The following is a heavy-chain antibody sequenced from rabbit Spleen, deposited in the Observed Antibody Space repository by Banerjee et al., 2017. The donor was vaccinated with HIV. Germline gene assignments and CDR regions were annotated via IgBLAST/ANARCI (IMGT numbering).Heavy chain of an antibody. J-gene: IGHJ4*01. Sequence: QEQLEESGGGLVKPEGSLTLTCKASGFSFSDRDVMCWVRQAPGKGLEWIACINTATGKAVYASWAKGRFTISKTSSTTVTLQMTSLTAADTATYFCARDGVGAWNLWGPGTLVTVS. CDR3: ARDGVGAWNL. CDR1: GFSFSDRDV. CDR2: INTATGKA. V-gene: IGHV1S45*01. D-gene: IGHD5-1*01.